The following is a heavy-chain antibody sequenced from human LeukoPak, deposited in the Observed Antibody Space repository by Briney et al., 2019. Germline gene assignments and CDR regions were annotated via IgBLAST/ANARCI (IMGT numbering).Heavy chain of an antibody. CDR3: ARARGGSSWGFDY. V-gene: IGHV4-34*01. D-gene: IGHD6-13*01. J-gene: IGHJ4*02. Sequence: SETLSLTCAVYGGSFSGYYWSWIRQPPGKGLEWIGEINHSGSTNYNPSLKSRVTISVDTSKNQFSLKLSSVTAADTAVYYCARARGGSSWGFDYWGQGTLVTVSS. CDR1: GGSFSGYY. CDR2: INHSGST.